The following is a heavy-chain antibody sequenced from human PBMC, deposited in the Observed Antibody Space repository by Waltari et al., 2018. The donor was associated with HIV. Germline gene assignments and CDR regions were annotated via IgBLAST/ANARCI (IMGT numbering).Heavy chain of an antibody. CDR3: AAAPSMIVVNYAFDI. CDR1: GGSISSGSYY. D-gene: IGHD3-22*01. Sequence: QVQLQASGPGLVKPSQTLSLTFTFSGGSISSGSYYWSWIRQPAGKGLEWIGRIYTSGSTNYNPSLKSRVTISVDTSKNQFSLKLSSVTAADTAVYYCAAAPSMIVVNYAFDIWGQGTMVTVSS. V-gene: IGHV4-61*02. CDR2: IYTSGST. J-gene: IGHJ3*02.